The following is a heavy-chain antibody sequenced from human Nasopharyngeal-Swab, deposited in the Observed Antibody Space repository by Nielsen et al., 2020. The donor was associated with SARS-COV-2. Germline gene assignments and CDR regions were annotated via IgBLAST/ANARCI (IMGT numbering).Heavy chain of an antibody. CDR1: GFTFSNYE. Sequence: GESLKISRAASGFTFSNYEMNWVRQAPGKGLEWVSYIGGDGSPIYYADSVKGRFTISRDNAEKSLYLQMSSLRAEDTAVYYCVRASRAWSWGQGTLLTVSS. V-gene: IGHV3-48*03. J-gene: IGHJ5*02. CDR2: IGGDGSPI. CDR3: VRASRAWS. D-gene: IGHD2-8*02.